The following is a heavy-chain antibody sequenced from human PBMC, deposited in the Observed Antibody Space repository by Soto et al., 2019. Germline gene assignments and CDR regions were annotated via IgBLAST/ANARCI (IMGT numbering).Heavy chain of an antibody. CDR3: ARDGPYYYASRMDV. J-gene: IGHJ6*02. CDR2: LHSGGDT. Sequence: EVQLVESGGGLVQPGGSLRLSCVASGIPVSSNYMTWVRQAPGKGLEWVSVLHSGGDTYYANSVKDRFTISRHDSTNTVFLQMNSLTAEDTAVYYCARDGPYYYASRMDVWGQGTTVTVSS. D-gene: IGHD3-10*01. CDR1: GIPVSSNY. V-gene: IGHV3-53*04.